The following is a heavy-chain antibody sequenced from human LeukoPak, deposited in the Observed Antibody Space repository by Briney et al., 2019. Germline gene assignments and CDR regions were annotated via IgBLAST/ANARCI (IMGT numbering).Heavy chain of an antibody. D-gene: IGHD5-24*01. Sequence: GRSLRLSCAASGFTFSSYGMHWVRQAPGKGLEWVAVIWYDGSNKYYADSVTGRFTISRDNSKNTLYLEVNSLRAEDTALYYCAREVTYNSLDPWGQGTLVTVSS. CDR2: IWYDGSNK. V-gene: IGHV3-33*01. CDR3: AREVTYNSLDP. J-gene: IGHJ5*02. CDR1: GFTFSSYG.